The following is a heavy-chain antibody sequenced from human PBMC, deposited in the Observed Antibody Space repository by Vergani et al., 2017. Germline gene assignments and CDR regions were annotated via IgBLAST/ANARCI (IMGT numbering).Heavy chain of an antibody. CDR2: INNDGHT. D-gene: IGHD3-10*01. J-gene: IGHJ4*02. V-gene: IGHV4-34*02. CDR3: VVRPGVDLVGGEIVTKRTFDY. Sequence: QVQLQQWGAGVVKPSGTLSLTCAVFGESFSSFYWSWIRQPPGKGLEWIGEINNDGHTNYNPSLESRFTVSRDTAKNQFSLNLMSVTAADTAMYYCVVRPGVDLVGGEIVTKRTFDYWSQGSMVTVSS. CDR1: GESFSSFY.